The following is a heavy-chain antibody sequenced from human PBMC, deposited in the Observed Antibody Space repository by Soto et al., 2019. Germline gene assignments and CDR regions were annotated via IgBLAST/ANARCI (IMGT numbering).Heavy chain of an antibody. CDR2: FRAGGDDGTT. D-gene: IGHD3-10*01. V-gene: IGHV3-23*01. Sequence: GGSLRLSCAASGLTFSSYSMNWVCQAPGKGLEWVSGFRAGGDDGTTYYADSVKGRFTISRDNSKNTLFLQMNSLRAEDTAIYYCAKKVNSGSGSQYFDYFGQGTLVTVSS. J-gene: IGHJ4*02. CDR1: GLTFSSYS. CDR3: AKKVNSGSGSQYFDY.